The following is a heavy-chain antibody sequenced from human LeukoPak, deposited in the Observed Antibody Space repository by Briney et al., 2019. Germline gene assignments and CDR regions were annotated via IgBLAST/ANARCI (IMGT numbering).Heavy chain of an antibody. D-gene: IGHD6-6*01. Sequence: PSETLSLTCTVSGGSISSSSYYWGWIRQPPGKGLEWIGSIYYSGSTYYNPSLKSRVTISVDTSKNQFSLKLSSVTAADTAVYYCARVYSSSSGNPYYYYYYMDVWGKGTTVTASS. CDR2: IYYSGST. J-gene: IGHJ6*03. V-gene: IGHV4-39*07. CDR1: GGSISSSSYY. CDR3: ARVYSSSSGNPYYYYYYMDV.